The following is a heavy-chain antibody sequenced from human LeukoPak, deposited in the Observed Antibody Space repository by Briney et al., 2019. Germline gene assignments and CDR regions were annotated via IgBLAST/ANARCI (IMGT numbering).Heavy chain of an antibody. J-gene: IGHJ4*02. CDR2: ISYDGSNK. CDR3: ARELFVRGSPGY. D-gene: IGHD3-16*01. Sequence: GGSLRLSCAASGFIVSSNYMSWVRQAPGKGLEWVAVISYDGSNKYYADSVKGRFTISRDNSKNTLYLQMNSLRAEDTAVYYCARELFVRGSPGYWGQGTLVTVSS. CDR1: GFIVSSNY. V-gene: IGHV3-30-3*01.